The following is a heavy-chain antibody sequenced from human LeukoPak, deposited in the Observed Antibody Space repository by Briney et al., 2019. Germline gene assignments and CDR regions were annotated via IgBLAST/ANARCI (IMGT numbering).Heavy chain of an antibody. CDR3: ARDLIAAAGLYFDY. V-gene: IGHV1-2*02. Sequence: ASVKVSCKASGYTFTGYYMHWVRQAPGQGLEWMGWINPNSGGTNYAQKFQGRVTMTRDTSISTAYMELSRLRSDDTAVCYCARDLIAAAGLYFDYWGQGTLVTVSS. CDR2: INPNSGGT. D-gene: IGHD6-13*01. CDR1: GYTFTGYY. J-gene: IGHJ4*02.